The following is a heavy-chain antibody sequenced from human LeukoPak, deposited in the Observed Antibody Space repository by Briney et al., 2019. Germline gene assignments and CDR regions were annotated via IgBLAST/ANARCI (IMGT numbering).Heavy chain of an antibody. CDR1: GFTFSSYA. V-gene: IGHV3-23*01. J-gene: IGHJ4*02. Sequence: GGSLRLSCAASGFTFSSYAMSWVRQAPGKGLELVPAISGSGGSTYYADSVKGRFTISRDNSKNTPYLQMNSLRAEDTAVYYCAKVSGSWSFYFDYWGQGTLVTVSS. CDR2: ISGSGGST. D-gene: IGHD6-13*01. CDR3: AKVSGSWSFYFDY.